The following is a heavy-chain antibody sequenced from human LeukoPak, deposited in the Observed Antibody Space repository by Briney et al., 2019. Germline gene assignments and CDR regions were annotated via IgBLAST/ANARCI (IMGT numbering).Heavy chain of an antibody. Sequence: PGGSLRLSCAASGFTFSSYGMHWVRQAPGKGLEWVAVIWYDGSNKYYADSVKGRFTISRDNSKNTLYLQMNSLRAEDTAVYYCARGSIAVAGTAYYYYMDVWGKGTTVTVSS. V-gene: IGHV3-33*01. CDR3: ARGSIAVAGTAYYYYMDV. CDR1: GFTFSSYG. J-gene: IGHJ6*03. CDR2: IWYDGSNK. D-gene: IGHD6-19*01.